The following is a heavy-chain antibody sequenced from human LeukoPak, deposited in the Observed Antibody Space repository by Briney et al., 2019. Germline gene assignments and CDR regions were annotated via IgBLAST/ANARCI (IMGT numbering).Heavy chain of an antibody. CDR2: ISSSSSYK. D-gene: IGHD3-22*01. CDR1: GFTFSSYS. CDR3: ARDRDYDNDAFDI. V-gene: IGHV3-21*01. Sequence: AGGSLRLSCAASGFTFSSYSMNWVRQAPGKGLEWVSSISSSSSYKYYADSVKGRFTISRDNAKNSLYLQMNSLRAEDTAVYYCARDRDYDNDAFDIWGQGTMVTVSS. J-gene: IGHJ3*02.